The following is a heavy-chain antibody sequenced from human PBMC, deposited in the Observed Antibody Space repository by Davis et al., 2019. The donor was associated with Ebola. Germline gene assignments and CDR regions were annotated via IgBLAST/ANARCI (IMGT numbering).Heavy chain of an antibody. J-gene: IGHJ6*02. CDR3: VKTQLDATGPATGDYGMDV. V-gene: IGHV3-64D*08. D-gene: IGHD3-10*01. CDR2: ISSNGGST. Sequence: GESLKISCSASGFTFSSYAMHWVRQAPGKGLEYVSAISSNGGSTYYADSVKGRFTISRDNSKNTLYLQMSSLRAEDTAVYYCVKTQLDATGPATGDYGMDVWGQGTTVTVSS. CDR1: GFTFSSYA.